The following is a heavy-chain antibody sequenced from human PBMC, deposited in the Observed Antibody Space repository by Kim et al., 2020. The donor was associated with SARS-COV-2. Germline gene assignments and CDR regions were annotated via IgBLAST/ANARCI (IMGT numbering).Heavy chain of an antibody. CDR2: INPSGGST. D-gene: IGHD4-17*01. Sequence: ASVMVSCKASGYTFTSYYMHWVRQAPGQGLEWMGIINPSGGSTSYAQKFQGRVTMTRDTSTSTVYMELSSLRSEDTAVYYCARFRGLYGDYAGVDYYYGMDVWGQGTTVTVSS. CDR1: GYTFTSYY. CDR3: ARFRGLYGDYAGVDYYYGMDV. V-gene: IGHV1-46*01. J-gene: IGHJ6*02.